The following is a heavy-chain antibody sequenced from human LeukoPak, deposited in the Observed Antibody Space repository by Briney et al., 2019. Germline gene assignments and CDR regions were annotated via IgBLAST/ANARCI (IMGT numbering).Heavy chain of an antibody. V-gene: IGHV4-59*01. D-gene: IGHD2-15*01. CDR1: GGSISSYY. Sequence: PSETLSLTCTVSGGSISSYYWRWIRQPPGKGLEWIGYIYYSGSTNYNPSLKSRVTISVDTSKNQFSLKLSSVTAADTAVYYCARERWDCSGGSCYYYYMDVWGKGTTVTVSS. CDR2: IYYSGST. J-gene: IGHJ6*03. CDR3: ARERWDCSGGSCYYYYMDV.